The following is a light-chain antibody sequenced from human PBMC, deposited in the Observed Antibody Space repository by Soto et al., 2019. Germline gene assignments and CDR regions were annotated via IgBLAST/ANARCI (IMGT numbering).Light chain of an antibody. CDR3: QQFSDWPWT. CDR2: RAS. CDR1: QSIGAN. J-gene: IGKJ1*01. Sequence: EIVMTQSPATLSVPPGERVTLSCRASQSIGANLAWYQQKPGQAPRLLIYRASTRATGIPFTFSGSGSGTEFTLTISSLQSEDFEVYYCQQFSDWPWTFGQGTKVEI. V-gene: IGKV3-15*01.